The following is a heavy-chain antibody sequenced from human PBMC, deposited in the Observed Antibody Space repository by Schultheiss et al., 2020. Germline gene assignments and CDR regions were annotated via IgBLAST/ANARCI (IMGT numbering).Heavy chain of an antibody. CDR3: AKDLRTPSTRGAFDI. CDR2: ISYDGNNK. CDR1: GFTFNSFW. V-gene: IGHV3-30*18. J-gene: IGHJ3*02. D-gene: IGHD6-6*01. Sequence: GGSLRLSCAASGFTFNSFWMNWVRQAPGKGLEWVAVISYDGNNKYYADSVTGRFTISRDNSKNTLYLQMNSLRAEDTAVYYCAKDLRTPSTRGAFDIWVQGTMVTASS.